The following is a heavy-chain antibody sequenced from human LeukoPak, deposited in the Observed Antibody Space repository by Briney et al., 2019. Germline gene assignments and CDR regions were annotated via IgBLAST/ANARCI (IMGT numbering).Heavy chain of an antibody. J-gene: IGHJ4*02. V-gene: IGHV3-23*01. CDR1: GFTFSSYA. CDR3: AKYVHIVVVTAIDFDY. Sequence: GGSLRLSCAASGFTFSSYAMSWVRQAPGKGLEWVSAISGSGGSTYYADSVKGRFTISRDNSKNTLYLQMNSLRAEDTAVYYCAKYVHIVVVTAIDFDYWGQGTLVTVSS. D-gene: IGHD2-21*02. CDR2: ISGSGGST.